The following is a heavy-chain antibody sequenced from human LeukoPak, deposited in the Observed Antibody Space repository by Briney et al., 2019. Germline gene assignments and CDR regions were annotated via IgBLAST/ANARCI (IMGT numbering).Heavy chain of an antibody. CDR1: GYTLSSYY. D-gene: IGHD4-17*01. V-gene: IGHV1-46*01. J-gene: IGHJ6*02. Sequence: ASVTVSCKASGYTLSSYYIHWVRQAPGQGLEWMGIINPSGGSTTYAQKFQGRVTMTRDTSTSTVYMELSSLRSEDTAVYYCARDRARSTVTYYYYYGMDVWGQGTTVTVSS. CDR2: INPSGGST. CDR3: ARDRARSTVTYYYYYGMDV.